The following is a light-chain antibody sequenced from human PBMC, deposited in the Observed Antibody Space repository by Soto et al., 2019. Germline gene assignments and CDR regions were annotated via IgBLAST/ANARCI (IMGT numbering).Light chain of an antibody. Sequence: DIVMTQSPEYLAVSLGERATINCKSSQNVLSSSNIKNLFAWYQQKQGQPPKLLIYWASTRESGVPDRFSGSGSGRDFTLTISSLQAEDVAVYYCQQYYSPPRYTFGQGTRLEIK. CDR3: QQYYSPPRYT. J-gene: IGKJ2*01. CDR2: WAS. CDR1: QNVLSSSNIKNL. V-gene: IGKV4-1*01.